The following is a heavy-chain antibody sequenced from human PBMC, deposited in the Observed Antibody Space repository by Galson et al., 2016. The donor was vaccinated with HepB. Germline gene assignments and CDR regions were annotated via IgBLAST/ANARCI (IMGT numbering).Heavy chain of an antibody. V-gene: IGHV7-4-1*02. J-gene: IGHJ5*02. CDR3: AREGDLEGVPLAENLGNWFDP. CDR2: INTNTGNP. CDR1: GYIFTDFA. Sequence: SVKVSCKASGYIFTDFAMNWVRQAPGQGLEWMGWINTNTGNPTYAQGFIGRFLFSLDTSVNTTYLQISSLKAEDTAVYYCAREGDLEGVPLAENLGNWFDPWGPGTLVTVSS. D-gene: IGHD1-1*01.